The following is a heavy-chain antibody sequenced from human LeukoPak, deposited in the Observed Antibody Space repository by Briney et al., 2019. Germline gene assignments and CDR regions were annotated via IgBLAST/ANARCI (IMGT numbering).Heavy chain of an antibody. D-gene: IGHD3-22*01. Sequence: SETLSLTCTVSGGSISSHNYFWTWIRQPAGKGLEWIGRIYTSGSTNYNPSLKSRVTISLDTSKNQFSLKLSSVTAADTAVYYCASGDYDSSGLGAFDIWGQGTMVTVSS. V-gene: IGHV4-61*02. CDR3: ASGDYDSSGLGAFDI. CDR1: GGSISSHNYF. CDR2: IYTSGST. J-gene: IGHJ3*02.